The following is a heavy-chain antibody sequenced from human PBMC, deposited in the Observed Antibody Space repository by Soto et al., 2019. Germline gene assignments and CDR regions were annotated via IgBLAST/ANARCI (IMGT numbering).Heavy chain of an antibody. CDR1: GYTFTSYG. V-gene: IGHV1-18*01. D-gene: IGHD3-22*01. CDR3: ARVYGERLLLRVFDY. CDR2: ISAYNGNT. Sequence: QVQLVQSGAEVKKPGASVKVSCKASGYTFTSYGISWVRQAPGQGLEWMGWISAYNGNTNYAQKLQGRVTMTTDTSTSTAYVELRSLRSDDRAVYYCARVYGERLLLRVFDYWGQGTLVTVSS. J-gene: IGHJ4*02.